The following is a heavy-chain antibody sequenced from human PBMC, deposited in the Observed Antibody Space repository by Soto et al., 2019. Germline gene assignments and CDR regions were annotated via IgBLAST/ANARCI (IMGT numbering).Heavy chain of an antibody. CDR2: ISENGVNK. D-gene: IGHD2-8*01. CDR3: ARRLTKTVSALGY. Sequence: PWWSLRLSCTASVFTCTSFAIHWFRQAPGKGLEWVAVISENGVNKYSAESVRGRFVISRDNSKNTVELEMNSLRPEDTAIYFCARRLTKTVSALGYWGQGTLVTVSS. CDR1: VFTCTSFA. V-gene: IGHV3-30*09. J-gene: IGHJ4*02.